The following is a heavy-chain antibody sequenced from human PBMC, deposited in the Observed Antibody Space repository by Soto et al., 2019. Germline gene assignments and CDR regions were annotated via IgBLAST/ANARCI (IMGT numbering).Heavy chain of an antibody. CDR1: GYTYTSNG. V-gene: IGHV1-18*01. CDR3: ARLTVTTGLDY. CDR2: ISAYNGNT. Sequence: SVKVSCKDSGYTYTSNGSSWVRQAPGQGLEWMGWISAYNGNTNYAQKLQGRVTMTTDTSTSTAYMELRSLRSDDTAVYYCARLTVTTGLDYWGQGTLVTVSS. J-gene: IGHJ4*02. D-gene: IGHD4-17*01.